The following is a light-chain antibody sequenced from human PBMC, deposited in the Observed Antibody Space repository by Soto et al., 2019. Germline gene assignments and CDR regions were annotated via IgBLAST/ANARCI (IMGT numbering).Light chain of an antibody. CDR3: AAWDGSLNVVL. CDR1: SSNIGTNT. J-gene: IGLJ2*01. CDR2: NDN. Sequence: QSVLTQPSSASGTPGQTVTISCSGTSSNIGTNTVNWYRQVPGTAPKLLIFNDNVRPSGVPGRFSGSRSGTSASLAISGLQSADEADYYCAAWDGSLNVVLLGGGTKLTVL. V-gene: IGLV1-44*01.